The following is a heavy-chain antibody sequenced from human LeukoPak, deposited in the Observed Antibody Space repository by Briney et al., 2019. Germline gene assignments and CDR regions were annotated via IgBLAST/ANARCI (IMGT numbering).Heavy chain of an antibody. Sequence: SETLSLTCTVSGGSISNYYWSWIRQPPGKGLEGIGCIYYSGTTDYNPSLKSRVTISVDTSKNQFSLSLSSVTAADTAVDYCARGFSGSYHLYWGRGTLVTVSS. CDR3: ARGFSGSYHLY. V-gene: IGHV4-59*01. D-gene: IGHD1-26*01. CDR2: IYYSGTT. CDR1: GGSISNYY. J-gene: IGHJ4*02.